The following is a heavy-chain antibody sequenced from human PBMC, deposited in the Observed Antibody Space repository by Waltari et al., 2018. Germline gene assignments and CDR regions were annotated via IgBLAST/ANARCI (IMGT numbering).Heavy chain of an antibody. V-gene: IGHV3-23*01. J-gene: IGHJ6*02. Sequence: EVQLLESGVGLVQPGGSLRLSCAASGFTFSSYAMTWFRQAPGTGLEWVSAISGSGGSTYYADSVKGRFTISRDNSKNTLYLQMNSLRAEDTAVYYCAKAGLWFGELFDYYGMDVWGQGTTVTVSS. CDR2: ISGSGGST. CDR3: AKAGLWFGELFDYYGMDV. D-gene: IGHD3-10*01. CDR1: GFTFSSYA.